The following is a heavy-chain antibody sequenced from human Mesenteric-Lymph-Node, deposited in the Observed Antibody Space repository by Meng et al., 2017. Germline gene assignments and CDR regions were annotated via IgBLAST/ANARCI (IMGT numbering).Heavy chain of an antibody. Sequence: GESLKISCAASGFTFSSYAMHWVRQAPGKGLEWVAVISYDGSNKYYAYSVKGRFTISRDNSKNTVYLQMNSLRAEDTALYYCTKDPYSDSSGYWGYWGQGTLVTVS. V-gene: IGHV3-30*04. CDR3: TKDPYSDSSGYWGY. CDR1: GFTFSSYA. D-gene: IGHD3-22*01. CDR2: ISYDGSNK. J-gene: IGHJ4*02.